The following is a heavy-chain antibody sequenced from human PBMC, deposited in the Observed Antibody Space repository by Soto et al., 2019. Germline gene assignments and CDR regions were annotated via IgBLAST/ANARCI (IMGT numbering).Heavy chain of an antibody. CDR2: ISGSGGST. Sequence: EVQLLESGGGLVQPGGSLRLSCAASGFTFSSYAMSWVRQAPGEGLEWVSAISGSGGSTYYADSVKGRFTISRDNSKNPPYLQMNSRRAEDKAGYYCAKDRGVSVGFILRGSYFQHSGQGTLVTVSS. J-gene: IGHJ1*01. CDR1: GFTFSSYA. D-gene: IGHD2-15*01. CDR3: AKDRGVSVGFILRGSYFQH. V-gene: IGHV3-23*01.